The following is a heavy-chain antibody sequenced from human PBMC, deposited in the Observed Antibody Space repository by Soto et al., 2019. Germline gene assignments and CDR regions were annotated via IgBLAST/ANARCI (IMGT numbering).Heavy chain of an antibody. V-gene: IGHV3-74*01. CDR2: INSDGSST. Sequence: PGWSLRLSCAASGFTFSSYWMHWVRQAPGKGLVWVSRINSDGSSTSYADSVKGRFTISRDNAKNTLFLQMNSLRAEDTAIYYCARGGSCTSTSCYDYYYSGLDVWGQGTTVTVSS. CDR3: ARGGSCTSTSCYDYYYSGLDV. D-gene: IGHD2-2*01. J-gene: IGHJ6*02. CDR1: GFTFSSYW.